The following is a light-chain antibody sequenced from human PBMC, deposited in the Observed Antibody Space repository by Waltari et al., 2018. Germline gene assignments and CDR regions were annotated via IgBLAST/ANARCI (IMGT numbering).Light chain of an antibody. J-gene: IGLJ2*01. V-gene: IGLV2-14*03. CDR2: DVS. CDR3: SSYTSSSTVV. Sequence: QSALTQPASVSGSPGQSITIPCTVTSSDVGGYNYVSWYQQHPGKAPKLMNYDVSNRPSGVSNRFSGSKSGNTASLTISGLQAEDEADYYCSSYTSSSTVVFGGGTKLTVL. CDR1: SSDVGGYNY.